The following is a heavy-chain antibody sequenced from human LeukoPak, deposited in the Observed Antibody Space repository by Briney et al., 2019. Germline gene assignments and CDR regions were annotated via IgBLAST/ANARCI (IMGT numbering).Heavy chain of an antibody. J-gene: IGHJ5*02. Sequence: SETLSLTCSVSGGSISNSRYYGGWIRQPPGKGLEWIGSLSYSGNTYYNPYLRSRVTMSVDTSKNQFSLKLSSVTAADTALYYCATHFMVRGVRSWFDAWGQGTLVTVSS. CDR3: ATHFMVRGVRSWFDA. CDR2: LSYSGNT. V-gene: IGHV4-39*01. CDR1: GGSISNSRYY. D-gene: IGHD3-10*01.